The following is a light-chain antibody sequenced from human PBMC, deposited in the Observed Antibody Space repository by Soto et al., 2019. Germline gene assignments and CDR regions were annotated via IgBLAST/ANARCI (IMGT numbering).Light chain of an antibody. CDR2: WAS. J-gene: IGKJ2*01. CDR1: QSVLYSSNNKNY. CDR3: QQYESTPPT. Sequence: DIVMTQSPDSLAVSLGERATINCKSSQSVLYSSNNKNYLAWYQQRPGQPPKLLIYWASTRESGVPDRFSGSGYGTDFTLNSTSLQAEDVAVYYCQQYESTPPTFGQGTKLEIK. V-gene: IGKV4-1*01.